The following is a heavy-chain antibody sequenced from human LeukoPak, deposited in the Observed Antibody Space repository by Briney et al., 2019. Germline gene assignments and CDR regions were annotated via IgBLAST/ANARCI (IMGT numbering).Heavy chain of an antibody. CDR2: LNPNTGNT. J-gene: IGHJ4*02. V-gene: IGHV1-8*01. D-gene: IGHD3-22*01. CDR3: ARGFGDDSSSFHF. Sequence: ASVKVSCKASGYTFTSVDINWVRQATGQGPEWMGWLNPNTGNTGYAQKFRGRVTLTGHTSISTVYLELSSLTSEDTAVYYCARGFGDDSSSFHFGGQGTLVTVSS. CDR1: GYTFTSVD.